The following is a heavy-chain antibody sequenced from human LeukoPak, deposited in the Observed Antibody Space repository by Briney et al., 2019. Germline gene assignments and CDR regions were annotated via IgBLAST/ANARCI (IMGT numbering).Heavy chain of an antibody. D-gene: IGHD1-14*01. J-gene: IGHJ2*01. Sequence: ASVRVSCKASGYPFTTYDINWVRKATGQGLEWMGWMNPSSGYTGYSQKFQGRVTMTRNTPITTAYMELSSLRSEDTAVYYCARISDHNWYFDLWGRGTLVTVSS. CDR1: GYPFTTYD. V-gene: IGHV1-8*01. CDR3: ARISDHNWYFDL. CDR2: MNPSSGYT.